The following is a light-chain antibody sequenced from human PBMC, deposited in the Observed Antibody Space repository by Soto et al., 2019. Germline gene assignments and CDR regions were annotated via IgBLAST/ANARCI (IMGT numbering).Light chain of an antibody. CDR3: AAWDDSLNGQV. CDR1: RSNIGRNY. V-gene: IGLV1-47*01. CDR2: TNN. J-gene: IGLJ3*02. Sequence: QSVLTQPPSASGTPGQRVTISCSGSRSNIGRNYVYWYQHLPGTAPKLLIQTNNERPSGVPDRFSGSKSGTSVSLAISGLXXXXXXXXYXAAWDDSLNGQVFGGGTQLTVL.